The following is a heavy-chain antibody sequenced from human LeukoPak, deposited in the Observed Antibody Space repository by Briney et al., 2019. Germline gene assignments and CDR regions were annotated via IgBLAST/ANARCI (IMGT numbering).Heavy chain of an antibody. CDR3: AKGTLHYYDSSGYSDFDY. Sequence: GGSLRLSCAASGFTFDDYGMSWVRQAPGKGLEWVSAISGSGGSTYYADSVKGRFTISRDNSKNTLYLQMNSLRAEDTAVYYCAKGTLHYYDSSGYSDFDYWGQGTLVTVSS. D-gene: IGHD3-22*01. CDR1: GFTFDDYG. J-gene: IGHJ4*02. V-gene: IGHV3-23*01. CDR2: ISGSGGST.